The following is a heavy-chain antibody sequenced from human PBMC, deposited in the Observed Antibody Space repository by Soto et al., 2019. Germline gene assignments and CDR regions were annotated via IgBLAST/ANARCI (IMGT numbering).Heavy chain of an antibody. V-gene: IGHV3-23*01. CDR3: AKDFIANNGVWEAFDM. J-gene: IGHJ3*02. Sequence: PGGSLRLSCTASGFSFSAYAMNWVRQAPGKGLQWVSGLVGSGGDKNYADSVRGRFTVSRDNSKNTLYLQMDSLRDEDTAVYYCAKDFIANNGVWEAFDMWGRGTEVTVS. CDR1: GFSFSAYA. D-gene: IGHD2-8*01. CDR2: LVGSGGDK.